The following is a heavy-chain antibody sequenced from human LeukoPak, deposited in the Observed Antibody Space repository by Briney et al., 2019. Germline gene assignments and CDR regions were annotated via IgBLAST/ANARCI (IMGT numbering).Heavy chain of an antibody. Sequence: QPGGSLRLSCAASGFTFSSYEMNWVRQAPGKGLEWVSYISSSGSTIYYADSVKGRFTISRDNAKNSLYLQMNSLRAEDTAVYYCARNGGIITWFGELFTILFDYWGQGTLVTVSS. CDR3: ARNGGIITWFGELFTILFDY. CDR1: GFTFSSYE. D-gene: IGHD3-10*01. CDR2: ISSSGSTI. J-gene: IGHJ4*02. V-gene: IGHV3-48*03.